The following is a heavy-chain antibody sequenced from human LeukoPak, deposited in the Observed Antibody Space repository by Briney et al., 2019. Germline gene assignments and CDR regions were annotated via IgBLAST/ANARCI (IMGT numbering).Heavy chain of an antibody. CDR2: INPNSGVT. CDR3: ARDASNWSAFDS. Sequence: ASVKVSCKASGYTFSGYSMHWVRQAPGQGLEWMGRINPNSGVTYYAQKFHGRVTMTSDTSITTAYMELSSLTSDDTATYYCARDASNWSAFDSWGQGTLVIVSS. CDR1: GYTFSGYS. J-gene: IGHJ5*01. D-gene: IGHD1-20*01. V-gene: IGHV1-2*06.